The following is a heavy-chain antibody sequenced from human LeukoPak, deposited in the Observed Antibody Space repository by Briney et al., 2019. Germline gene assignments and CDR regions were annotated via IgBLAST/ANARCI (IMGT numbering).Heavy chain of an antibody. CDR2: IIPILGIA. Sequence: GASVKVSCKASGGTFSSYAISWVRQAPGQGLEWMGRIIPILGIANYAQKFQGRVTITADKSTSTAYMELSSLRSEDTAVYYCARVGGLYCSSTSCYRNWFDPWGQGTLVTVSS. J-gene: IGHJ5*02. CDR3: ARVGGLYCSSTSCYRNWFDP. D-gene: IGHD2-2*01. V-gene: IGHV1-69*04. CDR1: GGTFSSYA.